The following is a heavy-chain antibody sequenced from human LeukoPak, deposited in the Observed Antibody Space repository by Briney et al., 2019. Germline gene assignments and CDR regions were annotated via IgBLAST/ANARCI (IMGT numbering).Heavy chain of an antibody. CDR1: GGSFSGYY. CDR2: INHSGST. J-gene: IGHJ4*02. V-gene: IGHV4-34*01. Sequence: SETLSLTCAVYGGSFSGYYWSWIRQPPGKGLEWIGEINHSGSTNYNPSLKSRVTISVDTSKNQFSLKLSSVTAADTAVYYCARSQQQLLRYWGQGTLVTASS. D-gene: IGHD6-13*01. CDR3: ARSQQQLLRY.